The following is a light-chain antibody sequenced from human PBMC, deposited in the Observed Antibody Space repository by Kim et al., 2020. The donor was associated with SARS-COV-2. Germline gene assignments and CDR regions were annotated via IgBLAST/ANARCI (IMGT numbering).Light chain of an antibody. J-gene: IGLJ3*02. Sequence: QSVTISFTGTNIGIGGYKYVYLNQQHPAKAPRLMIFEVNRRPSGVPDRFSGSKSGNTASLTVSGLQAEDEAAYYCSSFAGRNTFGVFGGGTQLTLL. V-gene: IGLV2-8*01. CDR1: NIGIGGYKY. CDR2: EVN. CDR3: SSFAGRNTFGV.